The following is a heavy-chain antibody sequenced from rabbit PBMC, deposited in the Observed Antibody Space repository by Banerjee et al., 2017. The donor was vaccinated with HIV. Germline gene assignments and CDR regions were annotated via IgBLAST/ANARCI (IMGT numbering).Heavy chain of an antibody. CDR2: IETGSSSNT. CDR1: GIDFSRNYW. V-gene: IGHV1S40*01. D-gene: IGHD1-1*01. Sequence: QSLEESGGDLVKPGASLTLTCKASGIDFSRNYWICWVRQAPGKGLEWIACIETGSSSNTWYASWVNGRFTISKTSSTTVTLQMTSLTAADTATYFCARDGGYDAFDLWGPGTLVTVS. J-gene: IGHJ2*01. CDR3: ARDGGYDAFDL.